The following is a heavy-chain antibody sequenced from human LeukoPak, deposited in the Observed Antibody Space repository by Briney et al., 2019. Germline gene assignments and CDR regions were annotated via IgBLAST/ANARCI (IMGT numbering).Heavy chain of an antibody. CDR3: ARGGGRRSSGCSY. D-gene: IGHD6-19*01. CDR2: INHSGST. CDR1: GGPFSGYY. J-gene: IGHJ4*02. V-gene: IGHV4-34*01. Sequence: SETLSLTCAVYGGPFSGYYWSWIRQPPGKGLEWIGEINHSGSTNYNPSLKSRVTISVDTSKNQFSLKLSSVTAADTAVYYCARGGGRRSSGCSYWGQGTLVTVSS.